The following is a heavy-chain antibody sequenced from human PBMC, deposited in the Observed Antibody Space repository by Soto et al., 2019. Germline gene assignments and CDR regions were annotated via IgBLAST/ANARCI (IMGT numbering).Heavy chain of an antibody. D-gene: IGHD6-19*01. J-gene: IGHJ5*02. CDR3: PKGKAMAYQRFDT. Sequence: QVELVESGGGVVQPGRSLRLSCEASGFTFSGYGMHWVRQAPGKGLEWVAAISHDGSDRYYADSVKGRFTISRDNSKKTLYLQMNSLRAEDTAIYYCPKGKAMAYQRFDTWGQGTLVTVSS. V-gene: IGHV3-30*18. CDR2: ISHDGSDR. CDR1: GFTFSGYG.